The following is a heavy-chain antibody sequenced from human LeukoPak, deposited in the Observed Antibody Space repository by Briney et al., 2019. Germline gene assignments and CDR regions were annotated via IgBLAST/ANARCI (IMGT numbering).Heavy chain of an antibody. V-gene: IGHV1-69*06. CDR2: VIPVFGPP. D-gene: IGHD2-2*02. Sequence: GASVKVSCKASGDTFTRYVISWVRQAPGRGLEWMGRVIPVFGPPNYAQKLQGRVTITADKSTSTAYLELSSLRSEDTAVYYCATEALEGGFCRSTSCYRFYFDYWGQGSLVTVSS. CDR3: ATEALEGGFCRSTSCYRFYFDY. J-gene: IGHJ4*02. CDR1: GDTFTRYV.